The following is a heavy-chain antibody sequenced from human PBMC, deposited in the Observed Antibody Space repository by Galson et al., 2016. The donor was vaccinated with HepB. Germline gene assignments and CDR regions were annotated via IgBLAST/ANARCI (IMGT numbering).Heavy chain of an antibody. Sequence: SLRLSCAASGFTFSDYTMNWVRQAPGKGLELVSSISNTGGYIYYADSVEGRFTISRDNAKNSVSLQMDGLRVEDTSVYFCARAHPETGDLLPFWGQGSLVTVSS. CDR1: GFTFSDYT. J-gene: IGHJ4*02. V-gene: IGHV3-21*04. CDR3: ARAHPETGDLLPF. CDR2: ISNTGGYI. D-gene: IGHD2-21*02.